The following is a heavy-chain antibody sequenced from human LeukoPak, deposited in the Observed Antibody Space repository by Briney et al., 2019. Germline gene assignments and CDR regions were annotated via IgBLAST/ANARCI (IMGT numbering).Heavy chain of an antibody. CDR3: AREWAHYDY. V-gene: IGHV3-7*01. J-gene: IGHJ4*02. Sequence: GGSLRVSCAAPGFTFSTYWMTWVRQVPGKGLEWVADIKPDGTEKYYLDSVKGRFTISRDNTKNSLYLQMNSLRVEDTAVYYCAREWAHYDYWGQGTLVTVSS. CDR1: GFTFSTYW. CDR2: IKPDGTEK.